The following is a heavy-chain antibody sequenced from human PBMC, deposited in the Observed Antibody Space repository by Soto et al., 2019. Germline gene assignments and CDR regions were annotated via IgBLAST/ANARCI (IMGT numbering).Heavy chain of an antibody. CDR1: GFTFSSYS. CDR2: ISSSSSYI. D-gene: IGHD6-13*01. J-gene: IGHJ6*02. V-gene: IGHV3-21*01. CDR3: ARDVKVAAGGASYYYYGMDV. Sequence: EVQLVESGGGLVKPGGSLRLSCAASGFTFSSYSINWVRQAPGKGLEWVSSISSSSSYIYYADAVKGRFTISRDNAKNSLYLQMNSLRDADTAVYYCARDVKVAAGGASYYYYGMDVGGQWTTVTVSS.